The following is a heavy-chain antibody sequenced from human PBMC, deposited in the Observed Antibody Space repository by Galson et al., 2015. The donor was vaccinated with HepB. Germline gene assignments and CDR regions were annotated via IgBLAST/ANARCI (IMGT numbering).Heavy chain of an antibody. V-gene: IGHV5-51*01. CDR1: GYIFTNNW. J-gene: IGHJ4*02. CDR2: IYPDNSET. Sequence: QSGAEVKKPGESLKISCKGSGYIFTNNWIGWVRQMPGKGLEWMGSIYPDNSETKYSPSFQGQVTISADKSINVAYLHWSSLKASDTAIYYCARLIPPGYYDSSGQRPFDAWDQGALVTVSS. D-gene: IGHD3-22*01. CDR3: ARLIPPGYYDSSGQRPFDA.